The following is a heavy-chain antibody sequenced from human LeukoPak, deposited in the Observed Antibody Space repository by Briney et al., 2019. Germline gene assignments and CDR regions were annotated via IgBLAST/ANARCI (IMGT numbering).Heavy chain of an antibody. J-gene: IGHJ4*02. CDR3: ARGLYIEESGRIQY. CDR2: VNHSGST. V-gene: IGHV4-34*01. Sequence: SETLSLTCAVYGGSFSGYYWSWIRQPPGKGLEWIGEVNHSGSTNYNPSLKSRVTISVDTSKNQFSLKLSSVTAADTAVYYCARGLYIEESGRIQYWGQGTLVTVSS. D-gene: IGHD5-12*01. CDR1: GGSFSGYY.